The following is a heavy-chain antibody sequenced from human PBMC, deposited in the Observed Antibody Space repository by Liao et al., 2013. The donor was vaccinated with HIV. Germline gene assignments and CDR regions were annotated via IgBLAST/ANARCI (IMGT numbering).Heavy chain of an antibody. CDR2: ISSSGTT. V-gene: IGHV4-4*07. Sequence: QVQLQESGPGLVRPSETLSLTCTLSNGSISNYFWSWIRQPAGKGLEWIGRISSSGTTIYNPSLTSRVTMSLDTPKNQFSLKLNSVTAADTAVYYCAREETSSYFDFWSGFYSYYYMDVWARTTVTVSS. D-gene: IGHD3-3*01. CDR3: AREETSSYFDFWSGFYSYYYMDV. J-gene: IGHJ6*03. CDR1: NGSISNYF.